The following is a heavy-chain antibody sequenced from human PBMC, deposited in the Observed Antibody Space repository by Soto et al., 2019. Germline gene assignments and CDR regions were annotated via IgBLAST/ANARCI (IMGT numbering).Heavy chain of an antibody. V-gene: IGHV3-30*18. CDR1: GFTFSSYG. Sequence: GGSLKLSCAASGFTFSSYGMHWVRQAPGKGMEWVAVISYDGSNKYYADSVKGRFTISRDNSKDTLYLQMNSLRAEDTAVYYCSNDYDLWSGFRPHRKSVWGQGTTDTVSS. D-gene: IGHD3-3*01. CDR3: SNDYDLWSGFRPHRKSV. J-gene: IGHJ6*02. CDR2: ISYDGSNK.